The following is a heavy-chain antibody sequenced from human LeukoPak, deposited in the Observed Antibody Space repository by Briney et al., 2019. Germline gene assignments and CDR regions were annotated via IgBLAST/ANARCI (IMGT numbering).Heavy chain of an antibody. CDR1: GGSISSGSYY. CDR2: IYTSGST. V-gene: IGHV4-61*02. CDR3: ARGYTTLTAMVSYYYYGMDV. Sequence: SETLSLTCTVSGGSISSGSYYWSWIRQPAGKGLEWIGRIYTSGSTNYNPSLESRVTISVDTSKNQFSLKLSSVTAADTAVYYCARGYTTLTAMVSYYYYGMDVWGQGTTVTVSS. J-gene: IGHJ6*02. D-gene: IGHD5-18*01.